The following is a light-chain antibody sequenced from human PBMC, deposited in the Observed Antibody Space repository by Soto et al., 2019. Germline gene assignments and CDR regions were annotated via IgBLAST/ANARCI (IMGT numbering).Light chain of an antibody. CDR2: DVS. Sequence: QFGRTTSGSLMWSPGEAVTLSCTGNSSDVGGYNYVSWYQQHPGKAPKLMIYDVSNRPSGVSNRFSGSKSGNTASLTISGLQAEDEADYYCSSYTSSSTPFYVFGTGTKVTVL. J-gene: IGLJ1*01. CDR3: SSYTSSSTPFYV. CDR1: SSDVGGYNY. V-gene: IGLV2-14*01.